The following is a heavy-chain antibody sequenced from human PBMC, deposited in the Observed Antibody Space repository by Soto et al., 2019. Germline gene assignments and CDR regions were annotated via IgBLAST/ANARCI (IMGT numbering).Heavy chain of an antibody. CDR2: ITTHNGIT. CDR3: ATGPPSSSWYGY. CDR1: GYSFTSYG. V-gene: IGHV1-18*01. J-gene: IGHJ4*02. Sequence: QAHLEQSGAEVKKPGASVKVSCKTSGYSFTSYGITWVRQAPGQRLEWMGWITTHNGITNYAQKFQGRLTMTADTSTSTAYMELRSLRSEDTAVYYCATGPPSSSWYGYWGQGTLVTVSS. D-gene: IGHD6-13*01.